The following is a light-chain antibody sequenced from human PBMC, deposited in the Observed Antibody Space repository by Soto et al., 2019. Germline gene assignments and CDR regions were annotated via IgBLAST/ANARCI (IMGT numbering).Light chain of an antibody. CDR3: CDSAGSAALL. J-gene: IGLJ2*01. CDR1: SSDVGTFKY. Sequence: QSALTQPRSVSGSPGQSVTVSCTGTSSDVGTFKYVSWYQLHPGEAPKVIIYEVSERPSGVPDRFSGSKSSNTASLTISGLPDDEEADYHCCDSAGSAALLFGGGTKVTVL. V-gene: IGLV2-11*01. CDR2: EVS.